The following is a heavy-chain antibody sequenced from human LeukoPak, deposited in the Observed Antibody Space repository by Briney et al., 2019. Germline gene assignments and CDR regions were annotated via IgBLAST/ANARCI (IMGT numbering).Heavy chain of an antibody. CDR3: ASLMDLYQGCLET. D-gene: IGHD2-8*01. CDR2: ISGSGGST. CDR1: EFTFNKYS. V-gene: IGHV3-23*01. J-gene: IGHJ5*02. Sequence: GGSLRLSCAASEFTFNKYSMNWVRQAPGKGLEWVSAISGSGGSTYYADSVKGRFTISRDNSKNTLYLQMNSLRAEDTAVYYCASLMDLYQGCLETWGQGTLVTISS.